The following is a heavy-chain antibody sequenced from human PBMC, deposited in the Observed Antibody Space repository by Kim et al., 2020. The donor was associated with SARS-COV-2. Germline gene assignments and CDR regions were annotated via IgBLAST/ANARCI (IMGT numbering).Heavy chain of an antibody. J-gene: IGHJ4*02. D-gene: IGHD6-13*01. V-gene: IGHV7-4-1*02. CDR3: AREYSSSWTHFDY. CDR2: ISTYTGNP. CDR1: GYTFATYA. Sequence: ASVKVSCKASGYTFATYAMNWVRQAPGQGLERMGWISTYTGNPTYAQGFTGRFVFSLDTSVSTAYLQISSLKAEDTAVYYCAREYSSSWTHFDYWGQGTLVTVSS.